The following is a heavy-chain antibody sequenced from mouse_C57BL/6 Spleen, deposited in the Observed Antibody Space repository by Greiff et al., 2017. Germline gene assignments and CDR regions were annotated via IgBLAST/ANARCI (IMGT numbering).Heavy chain of an antibody. CDR3: ARNKGYYYGNAMDY. V-gene: IGHV2-2*01. CDR1: GFSLTSYG. D-gene: IGHD1-1*01. J-gene: IGHJ4*01. CDR2: IWSGGST. Sequence: VQLQQSGPGLVQPSQSLSITCTVSGFSLTSYGVHWVRQSPGKGLEWLGVIWSGGSTDYNAAFIFRLSISKDNSKSQVFFKMNSLQADDTAIDYCARNKGYYYGNAMDYWGQGTSVTVSS.